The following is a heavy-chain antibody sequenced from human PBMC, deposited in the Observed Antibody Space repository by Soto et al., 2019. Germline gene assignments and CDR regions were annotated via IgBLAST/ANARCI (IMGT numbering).Heavy chain of an antibody. Sequence: GGSLRLSCAASGFTFSSYEMNWVRQAPGKGLEWVSYISSSGSTIYYADSVKGRFTISRDNAKNSLYLQMNSLRAEDTAVYYCASTGFSYGMDVWGQGTTVTVS. CDR1: GFTFSSYE. CDR3: ASTGFSYGMDV. CDR2: ISSSGSTI. V-gene: IGHV3-48*03. J-gene: IGHJ6*02. D-gene: IGHD3-10*01.